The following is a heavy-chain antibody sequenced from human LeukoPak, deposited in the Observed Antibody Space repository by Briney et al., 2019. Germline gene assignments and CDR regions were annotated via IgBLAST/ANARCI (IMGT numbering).Heavy chain of an antibody. Sequence: PGGSLRLSCAASGFTFSNYWMTWVRQAPGKGLEWVANIKHDGSDKYYVDSVRGRFSISRDNAKNSLYLQMNSLRAEDTAVYYCARDMRGAATPLPLDWFDPWGQGTLVTVSS. CDR2: IKHDGSDK. D-gene: IGHD2-15*01. CDR1: GFTFSNYW. CDR3: ARDMRGAATPLPLDWFDP. V-gene: IGHV3-7*05. J-gene: IGHJ5*02.